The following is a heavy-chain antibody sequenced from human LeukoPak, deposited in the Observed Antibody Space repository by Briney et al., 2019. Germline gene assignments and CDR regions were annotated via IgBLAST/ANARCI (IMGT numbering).Heavy chain of an antibody. V-gene: IGHV4-38-2*02. Sequence: KTSETLSLTCTVSGYSISSGYYWGWIRQPPGKGLEWIGSIYHSGSTYYNPSLKSRVTISVDTSKNQFSLKLSSVTAADTAVYYCARDCMTSRVVTTIYYFDYWGQGTLVTVSS. CDR2: IYHSGST. CDR1: GYSISSGYY. J-gene: IGHJ4*02. D-gene: IGHD4-11*01. CDR3: ARDCMTSRVVTTIYYFDY.